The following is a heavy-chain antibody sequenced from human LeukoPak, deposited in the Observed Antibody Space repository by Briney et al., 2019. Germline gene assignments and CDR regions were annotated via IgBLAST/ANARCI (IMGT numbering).Heavy chain of an antibody. J-gene: IGHJ6*03. CDR3: ARAPTWSSTSYSYYYMDV. CDR2: ISGSGGST. Sequence: GGSLRLSCAASGFTFSNYAMSWVRQAPGKGLEWVSAISGSGGSTYYADSAKGRFTISRDSSKNTLNLQMNSLRAEDTAVYYCARAPTWSSTSYSYYYMDVWGKGTTVTISS. V-gene: IGHV3-23*01. D-gene: IGHD3-3*01. CDR1: GFTFSNYA.